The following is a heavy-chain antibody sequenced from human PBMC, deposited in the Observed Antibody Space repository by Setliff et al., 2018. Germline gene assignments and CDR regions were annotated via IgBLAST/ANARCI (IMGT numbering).Heavy chain of an antibody. Sequence: EASVKVSCKTSGYNFITLGINWVRQAPGQGLEWVGWISPYSGKTDYAQKFQGRVTMTTDTSTSTAYMELRSLRSDDTAVYYCARDLDYQYYYDSSGRDAFDIWGQGTMVTVSS. CDR1: GYNFITLG. D-gene: IGHD3-22*01. J-gene: IGHJ3*02. V-gene: IGHV1-18*01. CDR3: ARDLDYQYYYDSSGRDAFDI. CDR2: ISPYSGKT.